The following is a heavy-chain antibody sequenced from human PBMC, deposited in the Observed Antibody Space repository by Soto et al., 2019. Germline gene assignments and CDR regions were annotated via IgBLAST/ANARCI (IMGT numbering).Heavy chain of an antibody. CDR1: GFTFSTYA. CDR2: ISYTGANQ. CDR3: ASDAFLYSRGAYYDH. V-gene: IGHV3-30-3*01. D-gene: IGHD4-4*01. Sequence: QVRLVESGGGAVQPGASLRLSCDASGFTFSTYALHWVRQAPGKGLEWVAFISYTGANQYYADSVKGRFTVSRDNSKNIASLQMTSLNPEDSAVYYCASDAFLYSRGAYYDHWGQGTLVTVSS. J-gene: IGHJ4*02.